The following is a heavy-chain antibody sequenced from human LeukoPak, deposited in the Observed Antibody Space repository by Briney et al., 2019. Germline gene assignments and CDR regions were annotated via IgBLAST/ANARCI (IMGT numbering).Heavy chain of an antibody. Sequence: PGGSLRLSCAGSGFTFSSNPLSWVRQAPGKGLEWVSAISGSGANIYYGDAVRGRFTISRDNFKNTLYLQMNTLRADDTAVYYCATKKPARRYFDYWGQGILVTVSS. CDR2: ISGSGANI. CDR1: GFTFSSNP. CDR3: ATKKPARRYFDY. J-gene: IGHJ4*02. V-gene: IGHV3-23*01.